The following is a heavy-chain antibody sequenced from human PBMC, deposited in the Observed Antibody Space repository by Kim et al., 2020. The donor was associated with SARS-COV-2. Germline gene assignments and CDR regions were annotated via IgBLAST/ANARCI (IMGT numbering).Heavy chain of an antibody. CDR2: ISNGAT. CDR1: GFTFTTSI. J-gene: IGHJ5*02. D-gene: IGHD6-13*01. Sequence: GGSLRLSCAVSGFTFTTSIMSWVRQAPGKPLEWVSSISNGATYYADSVKGRFAISGDNSKNTVFLQMNRLRDEDTAMYYCAKASTGTLGWFDPWGQGTLVTVSS. V-gene: IGHV3-23*01. CDR3: AKASTGTLGWFDP.